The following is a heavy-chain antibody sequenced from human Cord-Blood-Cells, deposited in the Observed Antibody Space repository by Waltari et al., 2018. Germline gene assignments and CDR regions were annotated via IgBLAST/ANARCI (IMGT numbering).Heavy chain of an antibody. CDR1: GGSFSGYY. J-gene: IGHJ6*03. Sequence: QVQLQQWGAGLLKPSETLSLTCAVYGGSFSGYYWSWIRQPPGKGLEWIGEINHSGSTNYNPSLKSRVTISVDTSKNQFSLKLGSVTAADTAVYYCARLSYHFWSGYYYYYYYMDVWGKGTTVTVSS. D-gene: IGHD3-3*01. V-gene: IGHV4-34*01. CDR3: ARLSYHFWSGYYYYYYYMDV. CDR2: INHSGST.